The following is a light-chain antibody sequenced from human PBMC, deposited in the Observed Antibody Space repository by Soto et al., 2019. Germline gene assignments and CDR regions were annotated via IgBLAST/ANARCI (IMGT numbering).Light chain of an antibody. J-gene: IGKJ4*01. V-gene: IGKV3-15*01. CDR3: QDYNEWALT. CDR2: HAS. CDR1: QSVSNN. Sequence: EIVMTQSPATLSVSPGERATLSCRASQSVSNNLAWYQQKPGQAPRLLIYHASTEAHGMPARFSGSGSGTDLTLTISSLQSEDAAVYYWQDYNEWALTFGGGTKVEIK.